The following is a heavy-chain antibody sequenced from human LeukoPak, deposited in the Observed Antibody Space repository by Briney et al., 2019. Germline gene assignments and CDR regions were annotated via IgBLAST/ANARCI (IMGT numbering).Heavy chain of an antibody. CDR1: GFTFSTYA. CDR3: AKDYAVGSIDY. CDR2: ISRSGEST. Sequence: GRSLRLSCAASGFTFSTYAMHWIRQAPGKGLEWVSSISRSGESTFYADSVRGRFTISRDNSKNTVSLQMESLRAEDTALYYCAKDYAVGSIDYWGQGTLVTVSS. J-gene: IGHJ4*02. D-gene: IGHD3-16*01. V-gene: IGHV3-23*01.